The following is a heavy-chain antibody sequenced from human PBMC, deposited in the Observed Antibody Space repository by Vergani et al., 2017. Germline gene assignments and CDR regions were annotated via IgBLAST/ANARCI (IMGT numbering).Heavy chain of an antibody. CDR1: GGSVSSYY. CDR3: ARCGRRYFDL. Sequence: QVQLQESGPGLVKSSETLSLTCTVSGGSVSSYYWSWIRQSPGKGLEWIASFFYTGSTDYNPPLQSRVTISVDKYKNQFSLKLSSVTAADTAVYYCARCGRRYFDLWGRGTLVTVSS. J-gene: IGHJ2*01. V-gene: IGHV4-59*02. CDR2: FFYTGST.